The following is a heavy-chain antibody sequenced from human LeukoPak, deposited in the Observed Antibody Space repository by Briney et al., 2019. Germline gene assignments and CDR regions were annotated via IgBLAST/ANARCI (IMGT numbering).Heavy chain of an antibody. CDR3: AGGRTYFYDSSGYPFDY. Sequence: SETLSLTCTVSGGSISSGGYYWSWIRQHPGKGLEWIGYIYYSGSTYYNPSLKSRITISVDTSKNQFSLKLSSVTAADTAVYYCAGGRTYFYDSSGYPFDYWGQGTLVTVSS. V-gene: IGHV4-31*03. D-gene: IGHD3-22*01. J-gene: IGHJ4*02. CDR2: IYYSGST. CDR1: GGSISSGGYY.